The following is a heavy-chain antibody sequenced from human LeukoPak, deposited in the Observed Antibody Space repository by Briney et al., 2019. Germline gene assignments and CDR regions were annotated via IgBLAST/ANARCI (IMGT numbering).Heavy chain of an antibody. D-gene: IGHD5-18*01. Sequence: GVSLRLSCAASGFTFSSYWMTWIRQAPGKGLEWVANIKQDGSEKYYVDSVKGRFTIPRDNAKNSLYLQMNSLRAEDTAVYYCARDTGGGYSCYDCWGQGTLVTVSS. V-gene: IGHV3-7*01. CDR1: GFTFSSYW. CDR3: ARDTGGGYSCYDC. J-gene: IGHJ4*02. CDR2: IKQDGSEK.